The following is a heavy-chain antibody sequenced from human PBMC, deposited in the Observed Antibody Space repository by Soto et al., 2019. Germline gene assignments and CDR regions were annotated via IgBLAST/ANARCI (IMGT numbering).Heavy chain of an antibody. Sequence: QLQLQESGSGLVKPSQTLSLTCAVSGGSISSGGYSWSWIRQPPGKGLEWIGYIYHSGSTYYNPSLKRRVTISVDRSKNQFSLKLSSVTAADTAVYYCARVRPSRSGYYFDYWGQGTLVTVSS. CDR3: ARVRPSRSGYYFDY. D-gene: IGHD3-22*01. V-gene: IGHV4-30-2*01. J-gene: IGHJ4*02. CDR1: GGSISSGGYS. CDR2: IYHSGST.